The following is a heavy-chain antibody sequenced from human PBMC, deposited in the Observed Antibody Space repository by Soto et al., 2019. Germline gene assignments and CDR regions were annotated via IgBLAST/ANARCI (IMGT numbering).Heavy chain of an antibody. Sequence: QVQLQESGPGLVKPSETLSLTCTVSGGSITNYYCSWFRQPPGKGLEWIGYIQYSGYSAYNLSLKRRVTMSMDTSKTQFSLMLESVTATDTAVYDCAGHGFGSLHGLVDVWGQGTTVIVSS. CDR1: GGSITNYY. CDR2: IQYSGYS. V-gene: IGHV4-59*08. J-gene: IGHJ6*02. CDR3: AGHGFGSLHGLVDV. D-gene: IGHD3-10*01.